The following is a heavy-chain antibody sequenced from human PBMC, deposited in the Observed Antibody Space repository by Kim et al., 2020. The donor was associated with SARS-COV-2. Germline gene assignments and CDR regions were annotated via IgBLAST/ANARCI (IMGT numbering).Heavy chain of an antibody. Sequence: GGSLRLSCAASGFTFRSYTMHWVRQAPGKGLEWVAVTSYDGSNKYYADSVKGRFTISRDNSKNTLYVQMNSLRVEDTAVYYCARPLSITGTLVAFDIWGQGTVVTVSS. CDR1: GFTFRSYT. D-gene: IGHD1-7*01. V-gene: IGHV3-30-3*01. J-gene: IGHJ3*02. CDR2: TSYDGSNK. CDR3: ARPLSITGTLVAFDI.